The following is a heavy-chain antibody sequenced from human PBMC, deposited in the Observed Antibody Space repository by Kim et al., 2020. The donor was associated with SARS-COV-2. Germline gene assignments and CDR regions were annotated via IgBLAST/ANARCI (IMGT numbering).Heavy chain of an antibody. D-gene: IGHD3-22*01. J-gene: IGHJ4*02. Sequence: NSNPSLKSRGTISVHTSKNQFSLKLSSVTAADTAVYYCARAGDSSGFFDYWGQGTLVTVSS. V-gene: IGHV4-59*01. CDR3: ARAGDSSGFFDY.